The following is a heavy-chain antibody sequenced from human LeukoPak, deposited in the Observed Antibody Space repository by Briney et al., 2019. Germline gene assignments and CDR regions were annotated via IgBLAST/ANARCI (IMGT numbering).Heavy chain of an antibody. V-gene: IGHV3-53*01. Sequence: GGSLRLSCAASGFTVSSNYMSWVRQAPGKGLEWVSVIYSGGSTYYSDSVTGRFTISRDNSKNTLYLQMNSLRAEDTAVYYCARDDRDGYNWGYFDYWGQGTLVTVSS. CDR3: ARDDRDGYNWGYFDY. J-gene: IGHJ4*02. CDR1: GFTVSSNY. D-gene: IGHD5-24*01. CDR2: IYSGGST.